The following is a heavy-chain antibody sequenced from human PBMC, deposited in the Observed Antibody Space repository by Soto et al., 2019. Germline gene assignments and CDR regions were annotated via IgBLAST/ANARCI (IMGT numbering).Heavy chain of an antibody. Sequence: GESLKISCKGSGYSFTSYWISCVRQMPGKGLEWMGRIDPSDSYTNYSPSFQGHVTISADKSISTAYLQWSSLKASDTAMYYCASLYCSSTSCYFGGRYHYYGMDVWGQGTTVTVSS. CDR3: ASLYCSSTSCYFGGRYHYYGMDV. CDR2: IDPSDSYT. V-gene: IGHV5-10-1*01. CDR1: GYSFTSYW. J-gene: IGHJ6*02. D-gene: IGHD2-2*01.